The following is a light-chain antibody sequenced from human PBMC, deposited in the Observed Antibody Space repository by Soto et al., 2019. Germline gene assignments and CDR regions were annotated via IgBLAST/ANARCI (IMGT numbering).Light chain of an antibody. J-gene: IGKJ4*01. CDR2: AAS. CDR3: QQLRMYAST. V-gene: IGKV1-9*01. CDR1: QDIAIY. Sequence: IQLTQSPSSLSASVGDRVTITCRASQDIAIYLAWYQQKPGEAPKLLIYAASTLYGGVPSRFSGSGSGADFALTITSLQAEDFATYYCQQLRMYASTFGGGTKVEIK.